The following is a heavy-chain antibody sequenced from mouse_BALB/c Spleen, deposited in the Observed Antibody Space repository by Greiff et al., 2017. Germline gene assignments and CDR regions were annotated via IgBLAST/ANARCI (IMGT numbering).Heavy chain of an antibody. CDR3: ARTDGSSWFAY. CDR2: ISSGGST. V-gene: IGHV5-6-5*01. CDR1: GFTFSSYA. J-gene: IGHJ3*01. D-gene: IGHD2-3*01. Sequence: EVKLVESGGGLVKPGGSLKLSCAASGFTFSSYAMSWVRQTPEKRLEWVASISSGGSTYYPDSVKGRFTISRDNARNILYLQMSSLRSEDTAMYYCARTDGSSWFAYWGQGTLVTVSA.